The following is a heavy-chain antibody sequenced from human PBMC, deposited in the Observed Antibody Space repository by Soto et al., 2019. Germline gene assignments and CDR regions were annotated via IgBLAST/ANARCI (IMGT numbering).Heavy chain of an antibody. Sequence: GASVKVSCKASGYTFTSYDINWVRQATGQGLEWMGWMNPNSGNTGYAQKLQGRVTMTTDTSTSTAYMELRSLRSDDTAVYYCARDRSSSAGEYYYYGMDVWGQGTTVTVSS. J-gene: IGHJ6*02. CDR2: MNPNSGNT. CDR3: ARDRSSSAGEYYYYGMDV. V-gene: IGHV1-8*01. CDR1: GYTFTSYD. D-gene: IGHD4-17*01.